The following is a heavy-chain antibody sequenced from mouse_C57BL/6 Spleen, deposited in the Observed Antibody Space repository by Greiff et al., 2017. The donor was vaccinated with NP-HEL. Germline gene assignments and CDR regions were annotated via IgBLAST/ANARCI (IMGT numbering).Heavy chain of an antibody. J-gene: IGHJ4*01. CDR1: GYAFSSSW. CDR3: ARLDYDGYYGYYAMDY. CDR2: IYPGDGDT. Sequence: QVQLQQSGPELVKPGASVKISCKASGYAFSSSWMNWVKQRPGKGLEWIGRIYPGDGDTNYTGKFKGKATLTADKSSSTAYTQLSSLTYEDSAVYFCARLDYDGYYGYYAMDYWGQGTSVTVSS. V-gene: IGHV1-82*01. D-gene: IGHD2-3*01.